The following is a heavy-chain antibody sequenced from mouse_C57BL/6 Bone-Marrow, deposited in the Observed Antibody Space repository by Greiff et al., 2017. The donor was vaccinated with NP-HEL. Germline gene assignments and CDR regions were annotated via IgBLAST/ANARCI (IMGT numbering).Heavy chain of an antibody. D-gene: IGHD2-4*01. CDR3: ARPFYDYDAAY. CDR1: GFTFSSYG. V-gene: IGHV5-6*01. CDR2: ISSGGSYT. Sequence: EVQGVESGGDLVKPGGSLKLSCAASGFTFSSYGMSWVRQTPDKRLEWVATISSGGSYTYYPDSVKGRFTISRDNAKNTLYLQMSSLKSEDTAMYYCARPFYDYDAAYWGQGTLVTVSA. J-gene: IGHJ3*01.